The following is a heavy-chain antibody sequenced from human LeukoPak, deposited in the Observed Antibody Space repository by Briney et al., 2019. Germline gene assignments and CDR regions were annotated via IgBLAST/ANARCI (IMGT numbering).Heavy chain of an antibody. CDR3: AKDSPYGGNSSGY. CDR1: GFTFSSYA. D-gene: IGHD4-17*01. V-gene: IGHV3-23*01. CDR2: ISGSGGST. Sequence: TGGSLRLSCAAPGFTFSSYAMSWVRQAPGKGLEWVSAISGSGGSTYYADSVKGRFTISRDNSKNTLYLQMNSLRAEDTAVYYCAKDSPYGGNSSGYWGQGTLVTVSS. J-gene: IGHJ4*02.